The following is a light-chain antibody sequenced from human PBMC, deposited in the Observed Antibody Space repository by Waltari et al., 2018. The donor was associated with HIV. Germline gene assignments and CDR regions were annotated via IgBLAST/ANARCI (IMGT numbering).Light chain of an antibody. J-gene: IGLJ2*01. CDR2: SNN. CDR3: AAWDDSLNGHVV. Sequence: QSVLTQPPSASGTPGQRVTISCSGSSSNIGSNTVNWYQQLPGPAPKLLIYSNNHRPSGVPARFSGSKSGTSASLAISGLQSEDEADYYCAAWDDSLNGHVVFGGGTKLTVL. CDR1: SSNIGSNT. V-gene: IGLV1-44*01.